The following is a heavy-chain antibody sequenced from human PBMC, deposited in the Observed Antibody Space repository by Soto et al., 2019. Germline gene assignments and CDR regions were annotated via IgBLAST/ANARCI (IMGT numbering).Heavy chain of an antibody. V-gene: IGHV3-21*01. CDR2: ISSSSSYI. D-gene: IGHD3-9*01. CDR1: GFTFSSYS. CDR3: ARDYYDILTGYLHAFDI. J-gene: IGHJ3*02. Sequence: EVQLVESGGGLVKPGGSLRLSCAASGFTFSSYSMNWVRQAPGKGLEWVSSISSSSSYIYYADSVKGRFTISRDNAKNSLYLQMNSLRAEDTTMYYCARDYYDILTGYLHAFDIWGQGTMVTVSS.